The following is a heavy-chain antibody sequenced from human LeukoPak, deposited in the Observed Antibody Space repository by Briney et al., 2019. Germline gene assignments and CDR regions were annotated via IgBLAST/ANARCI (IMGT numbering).Heavy chain of an antibody. V-gene: IGHV4-61*01. Sequence: PSETLSLTCTVSGGSISSGSYYWSWIRQPPGKGLEWIGYIYYSGSTNYNPSLKSRVTISVDTSKNQFSLKLSSVTAADTAVYYCARDHGRGGSYYYGMDVWGQGTTVTVSS. CDR1: GGSISSGSYY. J-gene: IGHJ6*02. D-gene: IGHD1-26*01. CDR2: IYYSGST. CDR3: ARDHGRGGSYYYGMDV.